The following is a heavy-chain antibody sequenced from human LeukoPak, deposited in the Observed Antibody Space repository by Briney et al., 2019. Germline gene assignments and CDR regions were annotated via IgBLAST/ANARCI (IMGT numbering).Heavy chain of an antibody. CDR1: GCPISSSNFY. CDR2: IYYIGST. CDR3: ASSMYYDFWSAIMGGNYYYYYMDV. D-gene: IGHD3-3*01. J-gene: IGHJ6*03. V-gene: IGHV4-39*01. Sequence: SASLYVTCTVSGCPISSSNFYWGWLPPAPGQGGGGMGSIYYIGSTYYNQSLKSRVTISVDTSKNQFSLKLSSVTAADTAVYYCASSMYYDFWSAIMGGNYYYYYMDVWGKGTTVTVSS.